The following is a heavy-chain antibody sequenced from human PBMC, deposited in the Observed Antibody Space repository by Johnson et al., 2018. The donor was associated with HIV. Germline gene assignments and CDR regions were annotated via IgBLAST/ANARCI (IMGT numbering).Heavy chain of an antibody. CDR3: AKGERGYSSSSDAFDI. CDR2: IYSGGST. CDR1: GFTFDDYG. V-gene: IGHV3-NL1*01. D-gene: IGHD6-6*01. J-gene: IGHJ3*02. Sequence: QVQLVESGGGVVQPGRSLRLSCAASGFTFDDYGMCWVRQAPGKGLEWVSVIYSGGSTYYADSVWGRFTLSRDISKNTVYLQMNSLRAEDTAVYYCAKGERGYSSSSDAFDIWDQGTMVTVSS.